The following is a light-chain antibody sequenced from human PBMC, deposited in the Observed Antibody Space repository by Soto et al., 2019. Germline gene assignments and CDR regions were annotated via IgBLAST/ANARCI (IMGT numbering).Light chain of an antibody. CDR3: SSYTTSSTLV. CDR1: SSDIGDYNY. J-gene: IGLJ3*02. V-gene: IGLV2-14*01. CDR2: EVS. Sequence: QSALTQPASVSGSPGQSITISCTGTSSDIGDYNYVSWYQQHPGKAPKLMIYEVSNRPSGVSNRFSGSKSGNTASLTISGLQAGDEADYYCSSYTTSSTLVFGGGTKLTVL.